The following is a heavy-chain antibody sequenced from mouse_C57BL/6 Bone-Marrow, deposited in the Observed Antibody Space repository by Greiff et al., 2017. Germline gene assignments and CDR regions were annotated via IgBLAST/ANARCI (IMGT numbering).Heavy chain of an antibody. V-gene: IGHV1-63*01. CDR2: IYPGGGYT. CDR3: ARGGPYYGSSYRYFDV. D-gene: IGHD1-1*01. J-gene: IGHJ1*03. Sequence: QVQLQQSGAELVRPGTSVKMSCKASGYTFTNYWIGWAKQRPGHGLEWIGDIYPGGGYTNYNEKFKGKATLTADKSSSTAYMQFSSLTSEDSAIYDCARGGPYYGSSYRYFDVWGTGTTVTVSS. CDR1: GYTFTNYW.